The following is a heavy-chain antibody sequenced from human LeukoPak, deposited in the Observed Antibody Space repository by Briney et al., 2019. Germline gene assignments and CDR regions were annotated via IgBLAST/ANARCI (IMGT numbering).Heavy chain of an antibody. CDR3: ARLRKLAIGTLTDAFDI. CDR1: GYSFTSYW. Sequence: NPGESLKISCKGSGYSFTSYWIGWVRQTPGTGLELMRIIYPGDSDTRYSPSFQGQVTISADKSISTAYLQWGSLKASDTAMYYCARLRKLAIGTLTDAFDIWGQGTMVIVSS. CDR2: IYPGDSDT. J-gene: IGHJ3*02. V-gene: IGHV5-51*01. D-gene: IGHD2-21*01.